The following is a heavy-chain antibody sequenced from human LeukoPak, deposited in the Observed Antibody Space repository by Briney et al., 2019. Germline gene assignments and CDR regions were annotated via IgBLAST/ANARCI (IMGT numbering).Heavy chain of an antibody. Sequence: SETLSLTCAVYGGTFSGYYWSWIRQPPGQGLVWIGEINHSGSTTYNPSLKSRVTISVDTSKNQFSLKLSSVTAADTAVYYCARGGIVATITNWFDPWGQGTLVTVSS. CDR1: GGTFSGYY. D-gene: IGHD5-12*01. J-gene: IGHJ5*02. CDR2: INHSGST. V-gene: IGHV4-34*01. CDR3: ARGGIVATITNWFDP.